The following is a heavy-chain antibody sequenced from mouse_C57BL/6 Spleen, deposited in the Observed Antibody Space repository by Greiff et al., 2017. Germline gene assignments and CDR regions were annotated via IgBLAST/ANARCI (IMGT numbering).Heavy chain of an antibody. CDR3: ARRTRNYDYIDD. V-gene: IGHV1-80*01. D-gene: IGHD2-1*01. CDR2: IYPGDGDT. Sequence: VQLQQSGAELVKPGASVKISCKASGYAFSSYCMHWVKQRPGQGLEWIGQIYPGDGDTNYNGKFKGKATLTADKSSSSAYLRLSSLTSEDSAVCFCARRTRNYDYIDDWGQGTTLTVSS. J-gene: IGHJ2*01. CDR1: GYAFSSYC.